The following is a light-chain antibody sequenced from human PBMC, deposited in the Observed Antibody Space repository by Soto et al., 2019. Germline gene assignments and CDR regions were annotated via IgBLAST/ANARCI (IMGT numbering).Light chain of an antibody. Sequence: EIVLTQSPGTLSLSPRERATLSCRASQSVPGTALAWYQQRPGQAPRLLIYGASNRVTGIPDRFSGSGSGTDFTLTISRLEPEDFAVYYCQQYGGSPGTFGQGTKVEIK. J-gene: IGKJ1*01. V-gene: IGKV3-20*01. CDR3: QQYGGSPGT. CDR2: GAS. CDR1: QSVPGTA.